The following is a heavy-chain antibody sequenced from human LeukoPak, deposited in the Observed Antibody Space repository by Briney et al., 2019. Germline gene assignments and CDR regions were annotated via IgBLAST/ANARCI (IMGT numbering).Heavy chain of an antibody. Sequence: PSETLSLTCAVYGGSFSGYYWSRIRQPPGKGLEWIGEINHSGSTNYNPSLKSRVTISVDTSKNQFSLKLSSVTAADTAVYYCARVGRIAAAGNNWFDPWGQGTLVTVSS. V-gene: IGHV4-34*01. J-gene: IGHJ5*02. CDR2: INHSGST. CDR1: GGSFSGYY. D-gene: IGHD6-13*01. CDR3: ARVGRIAAAGNNWFDP.